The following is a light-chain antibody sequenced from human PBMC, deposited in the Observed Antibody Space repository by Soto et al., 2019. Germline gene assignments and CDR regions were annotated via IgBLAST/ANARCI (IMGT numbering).Light chain of an antibody. CDR3: SSFATSSVI. CDR2: DVS. V-gene: IGLV2-14*03. Sequence: QSALTQPASVSGSPGQSITISCTGTSSDVGGYNYVSWYQQHPGKAPKLIIYDVSNRPSGVSTRFSGSKSGNTASLTISGLQAEDEANYYCSSFATSSVIFGGGTQLTGL. J-gene: IGLJ2*01. CDR1: SSDVGGYNY.